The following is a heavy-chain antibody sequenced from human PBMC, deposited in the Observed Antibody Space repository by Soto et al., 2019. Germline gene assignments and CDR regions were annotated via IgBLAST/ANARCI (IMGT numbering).Heavy chain of an antibody. J-gene: IGHJ6*02. CDR3: ARERYYYASGSPGDRVGMDV. D-gene: IGHD3-10*01. V-gene: IGHV3-33*01. CDR1: GFTFSSHG. CDR2: IWYDGSNK. Sequence: PGGSLRLSCAASGFTFSSHGMHWVRQAPGKGLEWVAVIWYDGSNKYYADSVKGRFTISRDNSKNTLYLQMNSLRAGDTAVYYCARERYYYASGSPGDRVGMDVWGQGTTVTVSS.